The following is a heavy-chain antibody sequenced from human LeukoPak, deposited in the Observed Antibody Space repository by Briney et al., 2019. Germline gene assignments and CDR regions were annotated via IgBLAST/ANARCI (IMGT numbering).Heavy chain of an antibody. Sequence: ASVKVSCKASGYTFTGYYMHWVRQAPGQGLEWMGWISPNSGGTNYAQKFQGRVTMTRDTSISTAYMELSRLRSDDTAVYYCAREQLLGYCSGGSCYGSPGGVDYWGQGTLVTVSS. V-gene: IGHV1-2*02. CDR1: GYTFTGYY. CDR2: ISPNSGGT. CDR3: AREQLLGYCSGGSCYGSPGGVDY. J-gene: IGHJ4*02. D-gene: IGHD2-15*01.